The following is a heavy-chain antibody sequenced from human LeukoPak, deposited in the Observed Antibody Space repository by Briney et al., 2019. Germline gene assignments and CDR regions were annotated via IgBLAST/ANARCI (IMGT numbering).Heavy chain of an antibody. CDR1: GFTFSSYD. CDR3: ARDYYDFWSGPRDV. Sequence: PGGSLRLSCAASGFTFSSYDMSWVRQAPGKGLEWVSSLTTDGGRTEYADSVKGRFTISRDNSKNTLYLQMNSLRAEDTALYYCARDYYDFWSGPRDVWGQGTTVTVSS. V-gene: IGHV3-23*01. CDR2: LTTDGGRT. J-gene: IGHJ6*02. D-gene: IGHD3-3*01.